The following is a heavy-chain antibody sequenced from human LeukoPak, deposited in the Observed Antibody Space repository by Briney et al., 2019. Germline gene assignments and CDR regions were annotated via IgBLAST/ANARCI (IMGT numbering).Heavy chain of an antibody. CDR2: ISGSGGST. V-gene: IGHV3-23*01. D-gene: IGHD3-10*01. J-gene: IGHJ4*02. CDR1: GFTFSTYS. Sequence: GGSLRLSCAASGFTFSTYSMNWIRQAPGKGLEWVSAISGSGGSTYYADSVKGRFTISRDNSKNTLYLQMNSLRAEDTAVYYCAKSPGGSVGMTDYWGQGTLVTVSS. CDR3: AKSPGGSVGMTDY.